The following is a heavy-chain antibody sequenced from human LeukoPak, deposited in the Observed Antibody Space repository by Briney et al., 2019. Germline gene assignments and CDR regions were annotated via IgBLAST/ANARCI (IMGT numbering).Heavy chain of an antibody. Sequence: TPSETLSLTCTVSGGSISSGGYYWSWIRQHPGKGLEWIGYIYYSGSTYYNPSLKSRVTISVDTSKNQFSLKLSSVTAADTAVYYCAREGGHVYYFDYWGQGTLVTVSS. J-gene: IGHJ4*02. CDR1: GGSISSGGYY. CDR3: AREGGHVYYFDY. D-gene: IGHD3-16*01. V-gene: IGHV4-31*03. CDR2: IYYSGST.